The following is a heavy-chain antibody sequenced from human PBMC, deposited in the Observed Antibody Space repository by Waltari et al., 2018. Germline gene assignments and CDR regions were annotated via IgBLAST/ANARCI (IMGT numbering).Heavy chain of an antibody. V-gene: IGHV7-4-1*02. CDR2: NTTNTENQ. CDR3: AREVVPAAKIVVNWFDP. J-gene: IGHJ5*02. CDR1: GYSFTNYA. D-gene: IGHD2-2*01. Sequence: QVQLVQSGSEWKKPGASVKVSCKAYGYSFTNYAITWVRQAPGQGLELMGWNTTNTENQTYNQGFTRRFVFSLDTSVSTAYLQINDLKAEDTAIYYCAREVVPAAKIVVNWFDPWGQGTQVTVSS.